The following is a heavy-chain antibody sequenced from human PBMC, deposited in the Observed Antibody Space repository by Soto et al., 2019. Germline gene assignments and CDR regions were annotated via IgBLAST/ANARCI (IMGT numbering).Heavy chain of an antibody. CDR1: GYTFTGYY. CDR2: INPNSGGT. Sequence: ASVKVSCKASGYTFTGYYMHWVRQAPGQGLEWMGWINPNSGGTNYAQKFQGWVTMTRDTSISTAYMELSRLRSDDTAVYYCARDQSYYDCSGYYSSPWYYYGMDVWGQGTTVTVSS. D-gene: IGHD3-22*01. V-gene: IGHV1-2*04. CDR3: ARDQSYYDCSGYYSSPWYYYGMDV. J-gene: IGHJ6*02.